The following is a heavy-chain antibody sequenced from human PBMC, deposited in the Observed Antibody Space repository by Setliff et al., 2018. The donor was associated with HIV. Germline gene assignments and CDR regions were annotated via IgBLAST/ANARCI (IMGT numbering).Heavy chain of an antibody. D-gene: IGHD3-10*01. CDR3: ARDRHSSGLGSYGP. J-gene: IGHJ5*02. V-gene: IGHV4-4*07. Sequence: PSETLSLTCTISGGSFGVYRWSWIRQSAGRGLEWIGRIDSSGTTDYKPSLKGRVAISVDTSRNQFSLRVPSVTAADTAFYFCARDRHSSGLGSYGPWGPGILVTVSS. CDR1: GGSFGVYR. CDR2: IDSSGTT.